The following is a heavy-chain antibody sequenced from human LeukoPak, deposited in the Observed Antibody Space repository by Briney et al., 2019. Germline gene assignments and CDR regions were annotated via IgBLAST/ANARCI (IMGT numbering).Heavy chain of an antibody. V-gene: IGHV4-59*08. J-gene: IGHJ5*02. Sequence: SETLSLTCTVSGGSVSNYYWSWIRQPPGKGLEWIAYIYYSGSTNYNPSLKSRVTISVDTSKNQFSLKLSSVTAADTAVYYCARQSGHCGGDCPNWFDPWGQGTLVTVSS. CDR3: ARQSGHCGGDCPNWFDP. D-gene: IGHD2-21*02. CDR1: GGSVSNYY. CDR2: IYYSGST.